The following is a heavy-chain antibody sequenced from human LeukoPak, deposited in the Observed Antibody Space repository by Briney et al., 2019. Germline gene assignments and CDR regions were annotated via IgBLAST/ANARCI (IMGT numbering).Heavy chain of an antibody. CDR1: GDSVSRNVVT. V-gene: IGHV6-1*01. D-gene: IGHD2-15*01. Sequence: SQTLSLTCAISGDSVSRNVVTWNWIRQSPSRGLEWLGRTYYRSKWYNDHAESVKSRITINADTSKNQFSLQLKSVTPEDTAVYYCARGWQNFDYWGQGTLVIVSS. CDR3: ARGWQNFDY. CDR2: TYYRSKWYN. J-gene: IGHJ4*02.